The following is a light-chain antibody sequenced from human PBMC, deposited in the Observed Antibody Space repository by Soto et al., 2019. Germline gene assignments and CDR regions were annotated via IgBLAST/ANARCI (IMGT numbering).Light chain of an antibody. CDR1: SSDVGGYSY. CDR3: SSYTTSSTLVV. Sequence: QSALTQPASVSGSPGQSITISCIGTSSDVGGYSYVSWYQQYPGKAPKLMIYDVNNRPSGVSNRFSGSKSGNTASLTISGLQAGDEADYYCSSYTTSSTLVVFGGGTKVTVL. CDR2: DVN. V-gene: IGLV2-14*01. J-gene: IGLJ2*01.